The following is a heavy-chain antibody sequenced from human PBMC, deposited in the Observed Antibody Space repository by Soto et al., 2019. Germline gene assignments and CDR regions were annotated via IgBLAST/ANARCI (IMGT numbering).Heavy chain of an antibody. V-gene: IGHV1-18*01. Sequence: ASVKVSCKAAGYTFTSYDITWVRQVPGQGLKWMGWISAYNGNTNYAQNFQVRVSMTTDSSTTTAYMELRNLRSDDTAVYYCARITRSARYFRDYRGPATLLTVSS. CDR2: ISAYNGNT. CDR1: GYTFTSYD. D-gene: IGHD6-19*01. J-gene: IGHJ4*02. CDR3: ARITRSARYFRDY.